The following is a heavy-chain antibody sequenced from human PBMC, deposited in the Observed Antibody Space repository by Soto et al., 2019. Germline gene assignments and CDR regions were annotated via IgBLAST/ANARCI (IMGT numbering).Heavy chain of an antibody. CDR3: ARSSIGYCGGDCYSGWYFDL. CDR1: GYTFTGYY. J-gene: IGHJ2*01. D-gene: IGHD2-21*02. V-gene: IGHV1-69*01. Sequence: QVQLVQSGAEVKKPGASVKVSCKASGYTFTGYYMHWVRQAPGQGLEWMGWINPIFGTANYAQKFQGRVTITSDESTSTAYMELSSLRSEDTAVYYCARSSIGYCGGDCYSGWYFDLWGRGTLVTVSS. CDR2: INPIFGTA.